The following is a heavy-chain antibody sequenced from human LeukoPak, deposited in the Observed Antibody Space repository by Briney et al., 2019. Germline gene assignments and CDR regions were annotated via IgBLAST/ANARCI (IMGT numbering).Heavy chain of an antibody. CDR1: GFTFSSYW. V-gene: IGHV3-7*01. CDR2: IKQDGSEK. J-gene: IGHJ4*02. CDR3: ARESEAMIVVVGSFDY. D-gene: IGHD3-22*01. Sequence: GGSLRLSCAASGFTFSSYWMSWVRQAPGKGLEWVANIKQDGSEKYYVDSVKGRFTISRDNAKNSLYLQMNSLRAEDTAVYYCARESEAMIVVVGSFDYWGQGTLVTVSS.